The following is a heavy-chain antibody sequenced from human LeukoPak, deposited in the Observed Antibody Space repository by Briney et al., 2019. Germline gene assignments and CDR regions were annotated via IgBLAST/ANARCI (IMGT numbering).Heavy chain of an antibody. Sequence: SETLSLTCIVYGCSVSITGYYWAWIRQPPGRGLEWIGNIYYSGSTYYNSSLKSRVSISVDTSKNQFSLKLSSVTAAETAVYYCARQFYYGSGTSYFFYYYYTDVWGKGTTVTVSS. CDR3: ARQFYYGSGTSYFFYYYYTDV. D-gene: IGHD3-10*01. V-gene: IGHV4-39*01. CDR1: GCSVSITGYY. J-gene: IGHJ6*03. CDR2: IYYSGST.